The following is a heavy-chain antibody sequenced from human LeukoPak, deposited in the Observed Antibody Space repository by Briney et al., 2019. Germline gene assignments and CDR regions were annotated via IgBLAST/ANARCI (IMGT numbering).Heavy chain of an antibody. Sequence: GGSLKLSCAASGFTFNTYGLHWVRQAPGKGLEWVASMKPDGSESWYVDSVKGRFTISRDNSKNSLYLQLTSLRAEDTALYYCARDRGRNSFDYWGQGTLVSVSS. CDR3: ARDRGRNSFDY. CDR1: GFTFNTYG. CDR2: MKPDGSES. J-gene: IGHJ4*02. V-gene: IGHV3-7*01. D-gene: IGHD1-14*01.